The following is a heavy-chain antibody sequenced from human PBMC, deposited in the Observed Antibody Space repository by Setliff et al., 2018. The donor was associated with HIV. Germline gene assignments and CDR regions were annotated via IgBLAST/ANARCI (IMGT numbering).Heavy chain of an antibody. J-gene: IGHJ5*02. V-gene: IGHV4-38-2*02. Sequence: SETLSLTCDVSGFSISSRYYWSWIRQPPGKGLEWIGYIYYSGRTSHSGSTYYNPSVASRITISGDTSKNQFSLKLTSVTAADTAIYYCARENGWLFGWFDPWGQGTPVTVSS. D-gene: IGHD3-22*01. CDR3: ARENGWLFGWFDP. CDR1: GFSISSRYY. CDR2: IYYSGRT.